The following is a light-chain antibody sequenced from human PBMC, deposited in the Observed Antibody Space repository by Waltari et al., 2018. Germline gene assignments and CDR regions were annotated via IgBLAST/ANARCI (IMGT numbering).Light chain of an antibody. CDR1: QGIRNY. CDR2: TAS. Sequence: DIQLTQSPSILSASVGDRVTITCRSSQGIRNYLAWYQQKPGKAPKLLIHTASTLQGGSPSRCSGSGSGTEFTLTISSLQTEDFATYYCQHRHSYPLAFGQVT. J-gene: IGKJ5*01. CDR3: QHRHSYPLA. V-gene: IGKV1-9*01.